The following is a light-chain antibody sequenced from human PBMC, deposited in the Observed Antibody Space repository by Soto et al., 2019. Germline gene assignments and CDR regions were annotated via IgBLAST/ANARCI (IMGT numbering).Light chain of an antibody. CDR3: QQYNDYWT. CDR1: QSLNIW. J-gene: IGKJ1*01. Sequence: DTQMTQSPSTLSASVGDRVTITCRASQSLNIWLAWYQQTPGRAPQLLIYQASTLSSGVPSRFSGSGSGSEFTLIISSLPADDFATYYCQQYNDYWTFGQGTKVEIK. V-gene: IGKV1-5*03. CDR2: QAS.